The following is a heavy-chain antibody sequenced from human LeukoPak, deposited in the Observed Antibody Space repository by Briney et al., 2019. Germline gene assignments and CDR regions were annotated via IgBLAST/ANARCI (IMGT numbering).Heavy chain of an antibody. CDR1: GGSFSGYY. Sequence: SETLSLTCAVYGGSFSGYYWSWIRQPPGKGLEWIGEINHSGSTNYNPPLKSRVTISVDTSKNQFSLKLSSVTAADTAVYYCARLRASSGWYFVDAFDIWGQGTMVTVSS. CDR2: INHSGST. V-gene: IGHV4-34*01. D-gene: IGHD6-19*01. CDR3: ARLRASSGWYFVDAFDI. J-gene: IGHJ3*02.